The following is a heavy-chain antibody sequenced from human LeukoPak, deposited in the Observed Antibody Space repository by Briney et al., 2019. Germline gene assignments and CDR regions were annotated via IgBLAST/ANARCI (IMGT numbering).Heavy chain of an antibody. Sequence: PGGSLRLSCAASGFTFSDYYMSWIRQAPGKGLEWVSYISSSGSTIYYADSVKGQFTISRDNAKNSLYLQMNSLRAEDTAVYYCARGYYYDSSGYYPFDYWGQGTLVTVSS. V-gene: IGHV3-11*01. D-gene: IGHD3-22*01. CDR1: GFTFSDYY. CDR2: ISSSGSTI. J-gene: IGHJ4*02. CDR3: ARGYYYDSSGYYPFDY.